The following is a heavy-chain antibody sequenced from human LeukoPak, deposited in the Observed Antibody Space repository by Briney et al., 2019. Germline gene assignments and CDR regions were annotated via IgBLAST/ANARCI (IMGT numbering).Heavy chain of an antibody. Sequence: GGSLRLSCAASGFTFTSYAMSWVRQAPGKGLEWVSSISGRGDNTFYADSVKGRFTISRDNSKNTLYLQMNTLRAEDTAAYHCAKGRNEDGDAALNYWGQGTLVTVSS. D-gene: IGHD4-17*01. J-gene: IGHJ4*02. CDR1: GFTFTSYA. V-gene: IGHV3-23*01. CDR3: AKGRNEDGDAALNY. CDR2: ISGRGDNT.